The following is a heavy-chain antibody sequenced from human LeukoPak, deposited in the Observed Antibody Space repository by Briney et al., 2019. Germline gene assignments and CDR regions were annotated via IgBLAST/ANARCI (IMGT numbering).Heavy chain of an antibody. D-gene: IGHD1-26*01. Sequence: KPSETLSLTCTVSGYSISSGYYWGWIRQPPGKGLEWIGSIYHSGSTYYNPSLKSRVTISVDTSKNQISLKLSSVTAADTALYYCARVWTDSGSYYDDRGAFDYWGQGTLVTVSS. V-gene: IGHV4-38-2*02. CDR3: ARVWTDSGSYYDDRGAFDY. CDR1: GYSISSGYY. J-gene: IGHJ4*02. CDR2: IYHSGST.